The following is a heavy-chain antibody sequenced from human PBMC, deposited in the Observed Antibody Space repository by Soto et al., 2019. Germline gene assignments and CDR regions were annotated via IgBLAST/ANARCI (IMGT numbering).Heavy chain of an antibody. CDR1: AFTFSSYA. Sequence: GGSLRLSCAASAFTFSSYAMSWVRQAPGKGLEWVSAIGSGGVSTYYADSVKGRFTISRDNSKNTLYLQMNSLRAEDTAVYFCAKGTAARPRGAFDIWGQGTMVTVSS. CDR3: AKGTAARPRGAFDI. CDR2: IGSGGVST. D-gene: IGHD6-6*01. J-gene: IGHJ3*02. V-gene: IGHV3-23*01.